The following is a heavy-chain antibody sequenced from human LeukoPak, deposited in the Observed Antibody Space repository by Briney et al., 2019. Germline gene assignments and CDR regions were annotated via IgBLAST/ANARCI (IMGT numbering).Heavy chain of an antibody. CDR2: ISGSGGST. CDR1: GFTFSSYA. V-gene: IGHV3-23*01. J-gene: IGHJ4*02. Sequence: PGGSLRLSCAASGFTFSSYAMSWVRQAPGKGLEWVSAISGSGGSTYYADSVKGRFTISRDNSKNTLYLQMNSLRAEDTAVYYCAKDPVRVQGPTGNYFDYWGQGTLVTVSS. D-gene: IGHD3-10*01. CDR3: AKDPVRVQGPTGNYFDY.